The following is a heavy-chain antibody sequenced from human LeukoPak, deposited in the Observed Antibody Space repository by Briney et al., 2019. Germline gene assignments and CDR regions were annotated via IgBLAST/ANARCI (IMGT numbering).Heavy chain of an antibody. CDR2: IYTSGST. CDR1: GGSISSGSYY. Sequence: SETLSLTCTVSGGSISSGSYYWSWIRQPAGKGLEWIGRIYTSGSTNYNPSLKSRVTISVDTSKNQFSLRLSSVTAADTAVYYCARDYSIFGVVTDWGQGTLVTASS. V-gene: IGHV4-61*02. D-gene: IGHD3-3*01. CDR3: ARDYSIFGVVTD. J-gene: IGHJ4*02.